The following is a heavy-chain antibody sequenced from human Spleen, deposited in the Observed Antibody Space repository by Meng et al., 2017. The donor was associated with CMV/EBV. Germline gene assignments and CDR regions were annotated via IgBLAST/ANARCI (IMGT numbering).Heavy chain of an antibody. CDR1: GYNVTGYY. J-gene: IGHJ6*02. Sequence: AAVKVSCKASGYNVTGYYIHWVRQAPGQGLEWMGWNNTNSGGTNNAQKFQGRITMTGDTSITTAYMELSRLRSDDMAVYHCARVKRYCTGGTCSSPGYYGMDVWGQGTTVTVSS. CDR2: NNTNSGGT. CDR3: ARVKRYCTGGTCSSPGYYGMDV. D-gene: IGHD2-15*01. V-gene: IGHV1-2*02.